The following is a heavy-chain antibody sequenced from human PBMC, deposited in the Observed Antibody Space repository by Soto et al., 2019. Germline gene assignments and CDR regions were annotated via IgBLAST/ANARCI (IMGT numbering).Heavy chain of an antibody. CDR3: ARVDCSSTSCYDWFDP. CDR1: GYTFTSYG. V-gene: IGHV1-18*01. J-gene: IGHJ5*02. CDR2: ISAYNGNT. Sequence: GASVKVSCKASGYTFTSYGISWVRQAPGQGLEWVGWISAYNGNTNYAQKLQGRVTMTTDTSTSTAYMELRSLRSDDTAVYYCARVDCSSTSCYDWFDPWGQGTLVTSPQ. D-gene: IGHD2-2*01.